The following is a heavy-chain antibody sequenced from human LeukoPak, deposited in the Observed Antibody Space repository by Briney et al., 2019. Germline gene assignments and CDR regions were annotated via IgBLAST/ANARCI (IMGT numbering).Heavy chain of an antibody. CDR3: ARPIVGITVGFDP. CDR2: INYSGST. CDR1: GGSISSSSDH. D-gene: IGHD1-26*01. V-gene: IGHV4-39*01. Sequence: PSETLSLTCSVSGGSISSSSDHWGWIRQSPWKGLEWIGSINYSGSTYYNPSLKSRVTISVDASKNQFSLKLSSVTAADTAVYYCARPIVGITVGFDPWGQGTLVTVSS. J-gene: IGHJ5*02.